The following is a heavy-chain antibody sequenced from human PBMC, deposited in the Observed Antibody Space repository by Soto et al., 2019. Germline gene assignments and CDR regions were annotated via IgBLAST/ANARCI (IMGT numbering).Heavy chain of an antibody. V-gene: IGHV3-30*18. CDR2: ISYDGSNK. Sequence: VQLVESGGGVVQPGRSLRLSCAASGFTFSSYGMHWVRQAPGKGLGWVAVISYDGSNKYYADPVKGRFTISRDNSKNTLYLQMNSLRAEDTAVYYCAKDGSGLGNWGQGTLVTVSS. J-gene: IGHJ4*02. D-gene: IGHD5-12*01. CDR3: AKDGSGLGN. CDR1: GFTFSSYG.